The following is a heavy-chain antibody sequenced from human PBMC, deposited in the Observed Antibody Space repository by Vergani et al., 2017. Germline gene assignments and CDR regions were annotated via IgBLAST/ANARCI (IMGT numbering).Heavy chain of an antibody. CDR1: GGSISSYY. CDR2: IYYSGST. CDR3: ARDDGYCSGGSCLPAFDI. V-gene: IGHV4-59*01. J-gene: IGHJ3*02. Sequence: QVQLPESGPGLVKPSETLSLTCTVSGGSISSYYWSWIRQPPGKGLEWIGYIYYSGSTNYNPSLKSRVTISVDTSKNQFSLKLSSVTAADTAVYYCARDDGYCSGGSCLPAFDIWGQGTMVTVSS. D-gene: IGHD2-15*01.